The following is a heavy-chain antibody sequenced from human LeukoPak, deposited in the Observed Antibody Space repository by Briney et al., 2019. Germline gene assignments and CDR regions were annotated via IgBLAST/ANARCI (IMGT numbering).Heavy chain of an antibody. CDR1: EFAFSTYN. CDR2: ISTGSSTT. D-gene: IGHD4-23*01. J-gene: IGHJ4*02. CDR3: ARVAAGYSVNYFDY. Sequence: GGSLRLSCAASEFAFSTYNMNWVRQAPGKGLEWVSYISTGSSTTYHADSVKGRFTISRDNVENSLYLQMNSLRDEDTAVYYCARVAAGYSVNYFDYWGQGTLVTVSS. V-gene: IGHV3-48*02.